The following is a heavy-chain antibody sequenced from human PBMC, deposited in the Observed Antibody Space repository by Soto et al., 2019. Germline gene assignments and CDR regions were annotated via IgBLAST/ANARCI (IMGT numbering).Heavy chain of an antibody. J-gene: IGHJ6*02. Sequence: QVQLQESGPGLVKPSQTLSLTCTVSGGSISSGGYYWSWIRQHPGKGLEWIGYIYYSGSTYYNPSLKSRVTISVDTSKNQFSLKLSSVTAADTAVYYCARGGRDYDSSGYYALGYYGMDVWGQGTTVTVSS. D-gene: IGHD3-22*01. CDR3: ARGGRDYDSSGYYALGYYGMDV. V-gene: IGHV4-31*03. CDR2: IYYSGST. CDR1: GGSISSGGYY.